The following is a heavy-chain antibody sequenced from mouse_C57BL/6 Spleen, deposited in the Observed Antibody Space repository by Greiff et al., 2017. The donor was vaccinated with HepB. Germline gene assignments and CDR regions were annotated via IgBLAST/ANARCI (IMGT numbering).Heavy chain of an antibody. J-gene: IGHJ3*01. CDR1: GYTFTSYW. CDR3: ARSGTGTLFAY. D-gene: IGHD4-1*01. Sequence: QVQLQQPGAELVMPGASVKLSCKASGYTFTSYWMHWVKQRPGQGLEWIGEIDPSDSYPNYNQKFKGKSTLTVDKSSSTAYMQLSSLTSEDSAVYYCARSGTGTLFAYWGQGTLVTVSA. V-gene: IGHV1-69*01. CDR2: IDPSDSYP.